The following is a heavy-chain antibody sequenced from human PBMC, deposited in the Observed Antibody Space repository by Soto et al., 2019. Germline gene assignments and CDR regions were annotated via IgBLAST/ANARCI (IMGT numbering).Heavy chain of an antibody. CDR3: AKSSGWYVNNWLDP. CDR2: ITGSGGGT. D-gene: IGHD6-19*01. V-gene: IGHV3-23*01. CDR1: GFTFSSYA. Sequence: GVSLRLSCVPSGFTFSSYAMSWVRQAPGKGLEWVSSITGSGGGTYHADSVKGRFTISRDNAKNTLYLQMNSLRAEDTAIYYCAKSSGWYVNNWLDPWGQGTLVTVSS. J-gene: IGHJ5*02.